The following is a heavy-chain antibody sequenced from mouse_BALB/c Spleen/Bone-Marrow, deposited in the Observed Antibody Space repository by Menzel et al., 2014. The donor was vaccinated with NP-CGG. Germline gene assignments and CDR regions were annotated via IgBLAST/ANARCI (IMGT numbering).Heavy chain of an antibody. Sequence: EVMLVESGGGLVQPGGSLKLSCAASGFDFSRYWMSWVRRVPGKGLEWIGEINPDSSTINYTPSLKDKFIISRDNARNTLYLQMSRVRSGDSALYYCARLSYYGNLFVWGAGTTVTVSS. CDR1: GFDFSRYW. D-gene: IGHD1-1*01. CDR3: ARLSYYGNLFV. J-gene: IGHJ1*01. CDR2: INPDSSTI. V-gene: IGHV4-1*02.